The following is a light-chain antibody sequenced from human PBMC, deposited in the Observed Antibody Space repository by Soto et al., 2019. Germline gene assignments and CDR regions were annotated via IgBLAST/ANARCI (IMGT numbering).Light chain of an antibody. Sequence: DTQMTQSPSSLSASVGDRVTITCRASQNVRSYVNWYQQKPGKAPNVLIYETSTLQDGGPSRFSGDGYGTDFNLSISSLHTEDFATYYCQQGYSNPWTFGQGTKV. CDR3: QQGYSNPWT. V-gene: IGKV1-39*01. CDR1: QNVRSY. CDR2: ETS. J-gene: IGKJ1*01.